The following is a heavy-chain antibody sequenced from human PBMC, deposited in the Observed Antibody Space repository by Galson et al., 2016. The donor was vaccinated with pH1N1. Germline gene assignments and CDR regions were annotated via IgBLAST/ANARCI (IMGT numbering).Heavy chain of an antibody. CDR1: GFTVDDYA. V-gene: IGHV3-9*01. CDR2: IRWNSGII. Sequence: SRRLSCAASGFTVDDYAMHWVRQAPRKGLEWVSGIRWNSGIIGYADSVKGRFTISSDNAKNSLYLQMNSQRAEDTALYYCAKESGLLYNWFDPWGQGTLVTVSS. J-gene: IGHJ5*02. D-gene: IGHD6-25*01. CDR3: AKESGLLYNWFDP.